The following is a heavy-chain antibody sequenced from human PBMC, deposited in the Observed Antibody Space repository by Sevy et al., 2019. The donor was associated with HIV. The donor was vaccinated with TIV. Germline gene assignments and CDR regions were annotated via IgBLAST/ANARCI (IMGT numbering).Heavy chain of an antibody. D-gene: IGHD3-10*01. CDR1: GFTFDDYA. CDR2: ISWDGGST. V-gene: IGHV3-43D*03. CDR3: AKDWGRGSYLFDY. J-gene: IGHJ4*02. Sequence: GGSLRLSCAASGFTFDDYAMHWVRQAPGKGLEWVSLISWDGGSTYYADSVKGRFTISRDNSKNSLYLQMNSLRAEDTALYYCAKDWGRGSYLFDYWGPGTLVTVSS.